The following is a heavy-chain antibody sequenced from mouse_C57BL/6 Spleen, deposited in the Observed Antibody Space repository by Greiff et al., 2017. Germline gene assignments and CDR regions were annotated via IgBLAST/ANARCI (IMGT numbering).Heavy chain of an antibody. D-gene: IGHD2-13*01. CDR2: ISDGGSYT. J-gene: IGHJ2*01. Sequence: EVHLVESGGGLVKPGGSLKLSCAASGFTFSSYAMSWVRQTPEKRLEWVATISDGGSYTYYPDNVKGRFTISRDNAKNNLYLQMSHLKSEDTAMYYCAREGEPYYFDYWGQGTTLTVSS. V-gene: IGHV5-4*01. CDR3: AREGEPYYFDY. CDR1: GFTFSSYA.